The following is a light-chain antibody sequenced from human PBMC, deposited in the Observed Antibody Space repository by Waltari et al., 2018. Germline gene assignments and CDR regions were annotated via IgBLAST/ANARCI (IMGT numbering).Light chain of an antibody. CDR1: TWDVGSYNR. Sequence: QSALTQPPSVSGSPGQSVTISCTGTTWDVGSYNRVSWYQPSPGTAPTLMIYEVRNRPSGVPNRFSGSRSGNMASLTISGLQADDEADYYCSSYTSSSTFVVFGGGTKLTVL. CDR2: EVR. J-gene: IGLJ2*01. V-gene: IGLV2-18*02. CDR3: SSYTSSSTFVV.